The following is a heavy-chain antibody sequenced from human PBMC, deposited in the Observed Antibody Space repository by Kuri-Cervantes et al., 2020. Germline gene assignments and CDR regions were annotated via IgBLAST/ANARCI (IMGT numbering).Heavy chain of an antibody. Sequence: GESLKISCAASGFTFSSYAMSWVRQAPGKGLEWVSAISGSGGSTYYADSVKGRFTISRDNSKNTLYLQMNSLRAEDTAVYYCAKDDYYYDSSGYYGDWGQGTLVTVSS. CDR2: ISGSGGST. V-gene: IGHV3-23*01. CDR1: GFTFSSYA. CDR3: AKDDYYYDSSGYYGD. J-gene: IGHJ4*02. D-gene: IGHD3-22*01.